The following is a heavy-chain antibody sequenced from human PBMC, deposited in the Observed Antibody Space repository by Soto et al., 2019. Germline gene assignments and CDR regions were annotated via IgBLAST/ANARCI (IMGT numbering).Heavy chain of an antibody. CDR2: IYYSGST. CDR3: ARAVYYYASSGYGRPYYFDY. J-gene: IGHJ4*02. V-gene: IGHV4-30-4*01. Sequence: SETLSLTCAVYGGSISSGDYYWSWIRQPPGKGLEWIGYIYYSGSTYYNPSLKSRVTISVDTSKNQFSLKLSSVTAADTAVYYCARAVYYYASSGYGRPYYFDYWGQGTLVTVSS. CDR1: GGSISSGDYY. D-gene: IGHD3-22*01.